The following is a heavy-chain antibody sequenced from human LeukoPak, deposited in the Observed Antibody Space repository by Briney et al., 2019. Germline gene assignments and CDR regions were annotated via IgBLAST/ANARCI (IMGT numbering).Heavy chain of an antibody. CDR1: GFTFNNYG. D-gene: IGHD3-10*01. CDR3: ARDYGSGSYVVDY. J-gene: IGHJ4*02. Sequence: QAGRSLRLSCAASGFTFNNYGMHWVRQAPGKGLEWVAVIWYDGSNKYYADSAKGRFTISRDNSRNTLYVQMNSLRAEDTAVYYCARDYGSGSYVVDYWGQGTLVTVSS. CDR2: IWYDGSNK. V-gene: IGHV3-33*01.